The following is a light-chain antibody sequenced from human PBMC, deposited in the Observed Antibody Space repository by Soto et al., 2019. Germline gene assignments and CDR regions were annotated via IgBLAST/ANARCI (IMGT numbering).Light chain of an antibody. Sequence: EIVLTQSPATLSLSPGETATLSCRASQSVITYLAWYQQKTGQTPRLLVYDASTRATGIPARFSGRGSGTDFTLTISSLESEDFAVYYCQQRSGWPRTFGGGTRVQIK. CDR1: QSVITY. J-gene: IGKJ4*01. V-gene: IGKV3-11*01. CDR3: QQRSGWPRT. CDR2: DAS.